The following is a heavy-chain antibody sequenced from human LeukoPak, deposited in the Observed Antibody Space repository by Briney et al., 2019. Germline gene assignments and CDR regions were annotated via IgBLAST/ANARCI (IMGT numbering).Heavy chain of an antibody. J-gene: IGHJ4*02. CDR1: DGSISSYY. CDR2: LYTSGST. V-gene: IGHV4-4*07. CDR3: ACSSSGWFWNY. D-gene: IGHD6-19*01. Sequence: SETLSLTCTVSDGSISSYYWSWIRQPADKGLEWIGRLYTSGSTNYNPSLKSRVTMSVDTSKNQLSLKLSSVTAADTAVYYCACSSSGWFWNYWGQGTPVTVSS.